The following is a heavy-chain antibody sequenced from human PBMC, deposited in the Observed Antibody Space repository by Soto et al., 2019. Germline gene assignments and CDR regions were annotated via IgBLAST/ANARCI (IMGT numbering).Heavy chain of an antibody. Sequence: GGSLRLSCAASEFSLSSYSMNWVRQAPGKGLEWVAYISSSSRTIYYADSVKGRFTISRDSAKNSLYLQMSSLRSEDTAVYYCARSQGSSTSLEIYYYYYYGMDVWGQGTTVTVSS. V-gene: IGHV3-48*01. CDR2: ISSSSRTI. CDR1: EFSLSSYS. CDR3: ARSQGSSTSLEIYYYYYYGMDV. J-gene: IGHJ6*02. D-gene: IGHD2-2*01.